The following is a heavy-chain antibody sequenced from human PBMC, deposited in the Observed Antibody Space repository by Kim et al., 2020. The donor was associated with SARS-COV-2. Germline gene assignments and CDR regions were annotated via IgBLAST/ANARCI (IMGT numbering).Heavy chain of an antibody. V-gene: IGHV3-15*01. CDR2: IKSKTDGGTT. CDR3: TTTVPRRDPLWFGELFVPTDYDSSGDYYYYGMDV. D-gene: IGHD3-10*01. J-gene: IGHJ6*02. Sequence: GGSLRLSCAASGFTFSNAWMSWVRQAPGKGLEWVGRIKSKTDGGTTDYAAPVKGRFTISRDDSKNTLYLQMNSLKTEDTAVYYCTTTVPRRDPLWFGELFVPTDYDSSGDYYYYGMDVWGQGTTVTVSS. CDR1: GFTFSNAW.